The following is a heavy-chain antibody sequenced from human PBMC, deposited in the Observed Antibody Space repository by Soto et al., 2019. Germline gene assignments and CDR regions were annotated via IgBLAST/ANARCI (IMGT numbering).Heavy chain of an antibody. Sequence: SETLSLSCSVSGGSVSDKTYYWSWIRQPPGKRLEWIGYVYYSGTTNYNPSLKSRVTISVDLSKNRFSLRLSSVTTADTALYYCARTTAVPNTLRSRYFFDYWGQGTLVTVSS. CDR1: GGSVSDKTYY. D-gene: IGHD4-17*01. V-gene: IGHV4-61*01. CDR2: VYYSGTT. CDR3: ARTTAVPNTLRSRYFFDY. J-gene: IGHJ4*02.